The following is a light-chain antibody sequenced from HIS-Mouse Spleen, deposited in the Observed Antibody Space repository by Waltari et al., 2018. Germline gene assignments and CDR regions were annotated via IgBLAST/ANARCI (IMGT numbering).Light chain of an antibody. CDR1: RSTTGHNT. V-gene: IGLV1-44*01. CDR2: SNN. CDR3: AAWDDSLNGPV. Sequence: QSVLTPPPSASGTPGQRVPISCSGTRSTTGHNTFNWYPQPPGTAPKLPIYSNNQRPSGVPDRFSGSKSGTSASLAISGLQSEDEADYYCAAWDDSLNGPVFGGGTKLTVL. J-gene: IGLJ3*02.